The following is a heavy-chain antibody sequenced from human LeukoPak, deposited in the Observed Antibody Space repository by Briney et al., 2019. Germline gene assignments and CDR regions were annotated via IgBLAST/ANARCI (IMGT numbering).Heavy chain of an antibody. D-gene: IGHD3-9*01. CDR3: AKALVMVYYYYGMDV. J-gene: IGHJ6*02. V-gene: IGHV3-23*01. CDR1: GFTFSSYA. CDR2: ISGSGGST. Sequence: TGGSLRLSCAASGFTFSSYAMSWVRQAPGKGLEWVSAISGSGGSTYYADSVKGRFTISRDNSKNTLYLQMNSLRAEDTDVYYCAKALVMVYYYYGMDVWGQGPTVTVSS.